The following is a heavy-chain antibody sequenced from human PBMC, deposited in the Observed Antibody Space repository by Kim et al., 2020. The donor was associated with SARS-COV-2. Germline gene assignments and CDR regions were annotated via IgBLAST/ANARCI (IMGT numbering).Heavy chain of an antibody. CDR1: GFTFSSYA. CDR3: AKERGTYYYDSSGYYPFDY. V-gene: IGHV3-23*01. Sequence: GGSLRLSCAASGFTFSSYAMSWVRQAPGKGLEWVSAISGSGGSTYYADSVKGRFTISRDNSKNTLYLQMNSLRAEDTAVYYCAKERGTYYYDSSGYYPFDYGGQGTLVSVSS. J-gene: IGHJ4*02. D-gene: IGHD3-22*01. CDR2: ISGSGGST.